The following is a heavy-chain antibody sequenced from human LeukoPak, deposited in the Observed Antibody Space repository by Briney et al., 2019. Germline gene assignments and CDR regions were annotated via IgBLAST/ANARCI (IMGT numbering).Heavy chain of an antibody. D-gene: IGHD2-2*01. Sequence: SETLSLTCTVSGGSISSYYWSRIRQPAGKGLEWIGRIYSSGSTNYNPSLKSRVTMSVDTSKNQFSLKLSSVTAADTAVYYCARGQYHLLYWYFDLWGRGTLVTVSS. V-gene: IGHV4-4*07. CDR2: IYSSGST. J-gene: IGHJ2*01. CDR3: ARGQYHLLYWYFDL. CDR1: GGSISSYY.